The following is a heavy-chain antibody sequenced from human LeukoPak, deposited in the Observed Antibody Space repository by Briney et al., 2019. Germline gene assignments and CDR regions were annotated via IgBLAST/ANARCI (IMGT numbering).Heavy chain of an antibody. CDR2: ISSSSSYI. CDR3: ARLPLYSSGWYFYYYYMDV. V-gene: IGHV3-21*01. CDR1: GFTFSSYS. J-gene: IGHJ6*03. Sequence: GGSLRLSCAASGFTFSSYSMDSLRQSPGRGREWVSSISSSSSYIYYADSVKGRFTISRDNAKNSLYLQMNSLRAEDTAVYYCARLPLYSSGWYFYYYYMDVWGKGTTVTVSS. D-gene: IGHD6-19*01.